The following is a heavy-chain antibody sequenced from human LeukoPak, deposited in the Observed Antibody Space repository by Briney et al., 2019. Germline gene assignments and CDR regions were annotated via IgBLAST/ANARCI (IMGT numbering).Heavy chain of an antibody. CDR2: TYYRSKWYN. CDR1: RDSVSSNSAA. CDR3: ARDPDTAMSYPSVG. D-gene: IGHD5-18*01. J-gene: IGHJ4*02. V-gene: IGHV6-1*01. Sequence: SQTLSLTCAISRDSVSSNSAAWNWISQSPSRGLEWLGRTYYRSKWYNDYAVSVKSRITINPDTSKNQFSLQLNSVTPEDTAVYYCARDPDTAMSYPSVGWGQGTLVTVSS.